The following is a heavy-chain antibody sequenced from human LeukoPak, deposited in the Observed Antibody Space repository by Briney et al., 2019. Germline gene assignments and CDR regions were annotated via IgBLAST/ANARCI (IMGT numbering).Heavy chain of an antibody. CDR2: ISSNGGST. CDR1: GFTFSSYA. Sequence: GGSLRLSCAASGFTFSSYAMHWVRQAPGKGLEYVSAISSNGGSTYYANSVKGRFTISRDNSKNTLYLQMDSLRAEDTSVYYCAKEFAIRRDYFDYWGQGTLVTVSS. J-gene: IGHJ4*02. D-gene: IGHD5-12*01. V-gene: IGHV3-64*01. CDR3: AKEFAIRRDYFDY.